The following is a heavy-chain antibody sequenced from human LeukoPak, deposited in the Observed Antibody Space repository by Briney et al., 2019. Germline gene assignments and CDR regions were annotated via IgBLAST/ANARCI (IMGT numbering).Heavy chain of an antibody. CDR3: ARDLDRGYCSGGSCYYYYYYMDV. CDR2: IIPIFGTA. V-gene: IGHV1-69*06. Sequence: ASVKVSCKASGGTFSSYAISWVRQAPGQGLEWMGGIIPIFGTANYAQKFQGRVTITADKSTSTAYMELSSLRSEDTAVYYCARDLDRGYCSGGSCYYYYYYMDVWGKGTTVTVSS. D-gene: IGHD2-15*01. CDR1: GGTFSSYA. J-gene: IGHJ6*03.